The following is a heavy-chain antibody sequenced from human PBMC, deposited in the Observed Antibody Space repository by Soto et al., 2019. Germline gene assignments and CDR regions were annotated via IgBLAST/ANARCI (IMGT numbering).Heavy chain of an antibody. Sequence: SLRLSCAASGFSFSSYALGWVRQAPGKGLEWVSSISGSGNSTYYADSVKGRFTSSRDNSKYTLYLQMNSLRGEDTAVYHCARGPYCSSTSCYTSGLLEYWGQGTLVTVSS. CDR2: ISGSGNST. CDR1: GFSFSSYA. D-gene: IGHD2-2*02. V-gene: IGHV3-23*01. J-gene: IGHJ4*02. CDR3: ARGPYCSSTSCYTSGLLEY.